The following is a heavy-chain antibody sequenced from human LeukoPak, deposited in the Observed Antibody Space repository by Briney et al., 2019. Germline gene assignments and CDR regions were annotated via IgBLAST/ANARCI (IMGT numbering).Heavy chain of an antibody. Sequence: GASVKVSCKASGYTFTSYDIHWVRQATGQGLEWMGWMNPNSGNTGYAQKFQGRVTMTRNTSISTAYMELSSLRSEDTAVYYCARMSIAARPRSYNFDYWGQGTLVTVSS. D-gene: IGHD6-6*01. CDR2: MNPNSGNT. CDR3: ARMSIAARPRSYNFDY. CDR1: GYTFTSYD. J-gene: IGHJ4*02. V-gene: IGHV1-8*01.